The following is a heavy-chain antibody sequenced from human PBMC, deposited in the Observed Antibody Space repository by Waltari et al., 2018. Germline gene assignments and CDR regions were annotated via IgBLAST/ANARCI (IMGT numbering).Heavy chain of an antibody. V-gene: IGHV4-38-2*01. CDR1: GYSISSGYY. CDR3: ARNPNTGHYYYYGMDV. CDR2: IYHSGST. Sequence: QVQLQESGPGLVKPSETLSLTCAVSGYSISSGYYWGWIRQPPGEGLEWIGSIYHSGSTDYHPYLKSRNTISVHTSKNQFSQKLGSVTAADTAVDYCARNPNTGHYYYYGMDVWGQGTTVTVSS. J-gene: IGHJ6*02. D-gene: IGHD2-8*02.